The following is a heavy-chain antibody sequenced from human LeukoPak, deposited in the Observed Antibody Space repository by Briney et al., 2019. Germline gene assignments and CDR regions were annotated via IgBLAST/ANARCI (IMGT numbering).Heavy chain of an antibody. CDR3: ARGGQQLVQDWFDP. J-gene: IGHJ5*02. CDR2: IIPIFGTA. CDR1: GGTFSSYA. V-gene: IGHV1-69*13. D-gene: IGHD6-13*01. Sequence: ASVKVSRKASGGTFSSYAISWVRQAPGQGLEWMGGIIPIFGTANYAQKFQGRVTITADESTSTAYMELSSLRSEDTAVYYCARGGQQLVQDWFDPWGQGTLVTVSS.